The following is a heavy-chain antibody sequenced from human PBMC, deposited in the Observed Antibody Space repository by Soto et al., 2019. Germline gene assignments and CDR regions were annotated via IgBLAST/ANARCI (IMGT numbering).Heavy chain of an antibody. CDR1: AGSFSRYS. CDR3: AREDRDRETGLVPAAIDGMDV. V-gene: IGHV1-69*08. CDR2: IIPIFGIA. Sequence: QVQLVQSGAEVKKPGSSVKVSCKSSAGSFSRYSITWVQQAPGDGLEWIGRIIPIFGIASYAQKFQGRVTITADESTSTAYMELSSLRSDDTTVYYCAREDRDRETGLVPAAIDGMDVWGQGTTVTVSS. D-gene: IGHD2-2*01. J-gene: IGHJ6*02.